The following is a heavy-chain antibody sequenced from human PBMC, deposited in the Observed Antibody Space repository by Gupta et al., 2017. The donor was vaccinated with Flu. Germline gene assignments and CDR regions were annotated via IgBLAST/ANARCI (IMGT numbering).Heavy chain of an antibody. CDR3: ARRLSSISWDDVFDI. J-gene: IGHJ3*02. Sequence: IRWVRQAPGQRLEWMGWVNTDNGNTKYSQKFQGRVTITRDTSASTVYLELSSLRSEDTAVYYCARRLSSISWDDVFDIWGQGTRVTVSS. D-gene: IGHD2-2*01. V-gene: IGHV1-3*04. CDR2: VNTDNGNT.